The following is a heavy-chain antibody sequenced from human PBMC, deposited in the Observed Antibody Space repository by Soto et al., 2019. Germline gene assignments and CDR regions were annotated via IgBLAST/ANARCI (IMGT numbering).Heavy chain of an antibody. CDR3: AGIAVAKTDY. V-gene: IGHV3-30-3*01. CDR1: GCTFSSYA. D-gene: IGHD6-19*01. Sequence: GGSLRLSCAASGCTFSSYAMHWVRQAPGKGLEWVAVISYDGSNKYYADSVRGRFTISRDNSKNTLYLQMNSLRAEDTAVYYCAGIAVAKTDYWGQGTLVTVSS. CDR2: ISYDGSNK. J-gene: IGHJ4*02.